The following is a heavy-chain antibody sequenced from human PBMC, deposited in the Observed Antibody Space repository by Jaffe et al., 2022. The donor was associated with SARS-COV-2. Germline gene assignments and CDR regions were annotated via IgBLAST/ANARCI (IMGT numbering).Heavy chain of an antibody. CDR2: IYYSGST. Sequence: QVQLQESGPGLVKPSETLSLTCTVSGGSISSNYWSWIRQPPGKGLEWIGYIYYSGSTNYNPSLQSRVTISVDTSKNQFSLKLSSVTAADTAVYYCARDSRTNGLWGGYYGMDVWGQGTTVTVSS. CDR3: ARDSRTNGLWGGYYGMDV. V-gene: IGHV4-59*01. J-gene: IGHJ6*02. CDR1: GGSISSNY. D-gene: IGHD2-8*01.